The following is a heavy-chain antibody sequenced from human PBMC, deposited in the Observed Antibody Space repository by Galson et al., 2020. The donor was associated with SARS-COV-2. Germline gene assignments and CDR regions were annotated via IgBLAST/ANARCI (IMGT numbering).Heavy chain of an antibody. D-gene: IGHD1-26*01. CDR1: GFTFSSYA. Sequence: ETGGSLRLSCAASGFTFSSYAMHWVRQAPGKGLEWVAVISYDGSNKYYADSVKGRFTISRDNSKNTLYLQMNSLRAEDTAVYYCARDYGGIVGYWGQGTLVTVSS. CDR2: ISYDGSNK. CDR3: ARDYGGIVGY. J-gene: IGHJ4*02. V-gene: IGHV3-30-3*01.